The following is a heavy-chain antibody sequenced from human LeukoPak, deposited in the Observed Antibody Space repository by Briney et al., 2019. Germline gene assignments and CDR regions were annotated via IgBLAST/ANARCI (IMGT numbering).Heavy chain of an antibody. Sequence: PSETLSLTCTVSGGSISGHYWSWIRQPPGKGLEWIGYIDHSGSTNYNPSLKSPVTISVDTSKNQFSLKLSSVTAADTAVYYCARGQGSSGSPDGGNYYYGMDVWGQGTTVTVSS. CDR1: GGSISGHY. CDR2: IDHSGST. J-gene: IGHJ6*02. V-gene: IGHV4-59*11. D-gene: IGHD6-19*01. CDR3: ARGQGSSGSPDGGNYYYGMDV.